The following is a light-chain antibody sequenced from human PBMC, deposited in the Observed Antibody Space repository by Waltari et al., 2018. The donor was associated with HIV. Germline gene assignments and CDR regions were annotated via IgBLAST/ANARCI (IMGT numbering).Light chain of an antibody. V-gene: IGLV2-8*01. Sequence: QSALTQPPSASGSPGQSVILSCTGTSSDIVNYNYVPWYQQHLGRAPKLIIYEVVKRPSGVPDRFSGSKSDNTASLTVSGLQADDEADYFCSSYAGSNNSVVFGGGTKLSVL. CDR2: EVV. J-gene: IGLJ2*01. CDR3: SSYAGSNNSVV. CDR1: SSDIVNYNY.